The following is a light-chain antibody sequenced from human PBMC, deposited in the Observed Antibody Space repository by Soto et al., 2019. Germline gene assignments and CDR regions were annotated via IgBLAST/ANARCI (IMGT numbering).Light chain of an antibody. CDR2: GAS. CDR3: QQYGGSPWT. J-gene: IGKJ1*01. V-gene: IGKV3-20*01. Sequence: EIVLTQSPGTLSLSPGERATLSCRASQSVTSNYLAWYQQRPGQPPRLLIYGASSRATGIADRFGGSGSGTDFTLTISRLEPADFAVYYWQQYGGSPWTFGQGTKVELK. CDR1: QSVTSNY.